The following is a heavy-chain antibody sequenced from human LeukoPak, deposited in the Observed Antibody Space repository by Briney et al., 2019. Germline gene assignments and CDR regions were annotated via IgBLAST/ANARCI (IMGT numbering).Heavy chain of an antibody. CDR2: IYNSGST. J-gene: IGHJ5*02. V-gene: IGHV4-59*01. D-gene: IGHD2-15*01. CDR1: GASISSYY. Sequence: SETLSLACTVSGASISSYYWSWIRQSPGKRLECVGYIYNSGSTNYNPSFNSRVNIAVDTSKYQFSLKLTTLTAADTAVYYCARSENVAPATGWFDLWGQGTLVTVSS. CDR3: ARSENVAPATGWFDL.